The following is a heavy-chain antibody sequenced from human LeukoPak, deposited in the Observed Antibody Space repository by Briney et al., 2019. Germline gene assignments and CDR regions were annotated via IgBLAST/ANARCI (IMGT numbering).Heavy chain of an antibody. J-gene: IGHJ6*03. Sequence: ASVKVSCKASGYTFTSYDINWLRQATGQGLEWMGWMNPNSGNTGYAQKFQGRVTMTRNTSISTAYMELSSLRSEDTAVYYCARGEYQWLTQNYYYYYMDVWGKGTTVTVSS. CDR3: ARGEYQWLTQNYYYYYMDV. CDR1: GYTFTSYD. CDR2: MNPNSGNT. D-gene: IGHD6-19*01. V-gene: IGHV1-8*01.